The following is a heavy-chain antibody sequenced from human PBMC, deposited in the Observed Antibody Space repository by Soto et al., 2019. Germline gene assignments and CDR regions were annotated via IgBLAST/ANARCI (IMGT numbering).Heavy chain of an antibody. CDR1: GFTFSSYS. J-gene: IGHJ4*02. D-gene: IGHD3-3*01. CDR3: ARDPGGGVVTDYYFDY. Sequence: PGGSLRLSCAASGFTFSSYSMNWVRQAPGKGLEWVSSISSSSSYIYYADSVKGRFTISRDNAKNSLYLQMNSLRAEDTAVYYCARDPGGGVVTDYYFDYWGQGTLVTVSS. CDR2: ISSSSSYI. V-gene: IGHV3-21*01.